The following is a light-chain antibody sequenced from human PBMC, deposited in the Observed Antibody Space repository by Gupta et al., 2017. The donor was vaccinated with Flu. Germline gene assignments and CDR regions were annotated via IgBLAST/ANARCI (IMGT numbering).Light chain of an antibody. CDR1: QSVSSY. J-gene: IGKJ4*01. V-gene: IGKV3-11*01. CDR2: DAS. Sequence: EIVLTQSPATLSLSPGERATLSCRASQSVSSYLAWYQQKPGQAPRLFIYDASNTATGIPARFSGSGSGTDITLTISILDPEDFAVYCCQQRSNWGLTFGGGTKVEIK. CDR3: QQRSNWGLT.